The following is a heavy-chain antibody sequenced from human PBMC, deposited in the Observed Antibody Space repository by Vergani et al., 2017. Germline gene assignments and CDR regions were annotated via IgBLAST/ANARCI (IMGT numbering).Heavy chain of an antibody. CDR1: GASIDSFY. CDR3: AKDRGAFSPNWFDP. CDR2: ISGSGGST. D-gene: IGHD3-3*02. J-gene: IGHJ5*02. Sequence: VLLQEPGPGLMKPSETLSLKCSVSGASIDSFYWSWLRQSPGKGLEWVSAISGSGGSTYYADSVKGRFTISRDNSKNTLYLQMNSLRAEDTAVYYCAKDRGAFSPNWFDPWGQGTLVTVSS. V-gene: IGHV3-23*01.